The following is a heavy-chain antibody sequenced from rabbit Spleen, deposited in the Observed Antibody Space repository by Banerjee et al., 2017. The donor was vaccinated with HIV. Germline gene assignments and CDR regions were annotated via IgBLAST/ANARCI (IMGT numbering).Heavy chain of an antibody. CDR1: GFDLSSYW. D-gene: IGHD1-1*01. CDR2: IYPITETT. Sequence: QSLEESGGDLVKPGGTLTLTCTASGFDLSSYWMNWVRQAPGKGLEWIGIIYPITETTYYANWVNGRFTISSDNAQNTVDLQMNSLTAADTATYFCAREDVGGSVSLWGPGTLVTVS. CDR3: AREDVGGSVSL. J-gene: IGHJ4*01. V-gene: IGHV1S43*01.